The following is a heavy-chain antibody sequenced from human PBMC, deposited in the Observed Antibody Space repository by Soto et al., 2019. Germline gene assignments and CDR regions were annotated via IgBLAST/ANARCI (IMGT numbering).Heavy chain of an antibody. J-gene: IGHJ6*04. D-gene: IGHD2-15*01. CDR1: GYTFTSYY. CDR2: INPSGGST. V-gene: IGHV1-46*01. Sequence: ASVKVSCKASGYTFTSYYMHWVRQAPGQGLEWMGIINPSGGSTSYAQKFQGRVTMTRDTSTSTVYMELSSLRSEDTAVYYCARVLRYCSGGSCLMDVWGKGTTVTVSS. CDR3: ARVLRYCSGGSCLMDV.